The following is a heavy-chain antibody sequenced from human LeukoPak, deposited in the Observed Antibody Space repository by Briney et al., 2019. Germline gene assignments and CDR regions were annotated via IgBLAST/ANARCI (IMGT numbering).Heavy chain of an antibody. J-gene: IGHJ4*02. Sequence: PSETLSLTCTVSGGSISSYYWSWIRQPPGKGLEGIGYIYYSGSTNYNPSLKSRVTISVDTSKNQFSLKLSSVTAADTAVYYCTRDHPSSEGYFDYWGQGTLVTVSS. V-gene: IGHV4-59*01. CDR2: IYYSGST. CDR3: TRDHPSSEGYFDY. CDR1: GGSISSYY. D-gene: IGHD6-6*01.